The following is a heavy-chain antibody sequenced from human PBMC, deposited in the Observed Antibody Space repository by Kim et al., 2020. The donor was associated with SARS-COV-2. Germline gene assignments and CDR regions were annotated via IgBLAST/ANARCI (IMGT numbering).Heavy chain of an antibody. J-gene: IGHJ4*02. CDR2: ISGSGGST. Sequence: GGSLRLSCAASGFTFSSYAMSWVRQAPGKGLEWVSAISGSGGSTYYADSVKGRFTISRDNSKNTLYLQMNSLRAEDTAVYYCAKGGGHIAAAGTEFDYWGQGTLVTVSS. D-gene: IGHD6-13*01. CDR3: AKGGGHIAAAGTEFDY. V-gene: IGHV3-23*01. CDR1: GFTFSSYA.